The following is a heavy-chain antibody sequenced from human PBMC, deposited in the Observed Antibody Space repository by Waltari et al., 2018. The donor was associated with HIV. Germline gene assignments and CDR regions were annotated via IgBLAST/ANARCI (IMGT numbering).Heavy chain of an antibody. J-gene: IGHJ4*02. Sequence: QMQLVQSGPEVKKPGTSVKVSCKASGFTFTSSAVQWVRQARGQRLEWIGWIVVGRCNTNYAQKFQERVTITRDMATSTAYMELSSLRSEDTAVYFCAALLGDTSGYYYSYYFDYWGQGTLVTVSS. CDR1: GFTFTSSA. D-gene: IGHD3-22*01. CDR3: AALLGDTSGYYYSYYFDY. CDR2: IVVGRCNT. V-gene: IGHV1-58*01.